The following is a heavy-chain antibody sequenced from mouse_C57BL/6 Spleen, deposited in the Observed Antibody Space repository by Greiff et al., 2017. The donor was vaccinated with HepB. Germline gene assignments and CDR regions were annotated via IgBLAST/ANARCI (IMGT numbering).Heavy chain of an antibody. CDR3: ARTGSSGYVDY. V-gene: IGHV1-82*01. D-gene: IGHD3-2*02. Sequence: VQLQQSGPELVKPGASVKISCKASGYAFSSSWMNWVKQRPGKGLEWIGRIYPGDGDTNYNGKFKGKATLTADKSSSTAYMQLSSLTSEDSAVYVCARTGSSGYVDYWGQGTTLTVSS. CDR1: GYAFSSSW. CDR2: IYPGDGDT. J-gene: IGHJ2*01.